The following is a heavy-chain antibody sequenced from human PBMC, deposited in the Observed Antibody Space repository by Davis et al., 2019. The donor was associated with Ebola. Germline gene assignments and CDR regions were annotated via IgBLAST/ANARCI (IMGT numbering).Heavy chain of an antibody. CDR3: ARAGFGSTWFDC. D-gene: IGHD6-13*01. J-gene: IGHJ5*01. Sequence: PGGSLRLSCAASGFTFSSYDMHWVRQVTGKGLEWVSAIGTAGDTYYPGSVKSRFTISRENAKNSLYLQMNSLRAEDTAVYYCARAGFGSTWFDCWGQGILVTVSS. CDR2: IGTAGDT. CDR1: GFTFSSYD. V-gene: IGHV3-13*01.